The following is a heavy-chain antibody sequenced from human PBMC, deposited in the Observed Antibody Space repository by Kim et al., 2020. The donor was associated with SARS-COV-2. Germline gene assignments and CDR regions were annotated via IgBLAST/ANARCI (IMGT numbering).Heavy chain of an antibody. CDR2: IYNSGST. V-gene: IGHV4-61*01. CDR1: GGSVSSGSYY. D-gene: IGHD6-19*01. J-gene: IGHJ3*01. Sequence: SETLSLTCTVSGGSVSSGSYYWSWIRQPPGKGLEWIGFIYNSGSTIYTPSLRSRVNISVDTSKNRFSLNLRSETTADTAVYYCAASKRGIAEAGTAFGFDLWGQGTMVTVSS. CDR3: AASKRGIAEAGTAFGFDL.